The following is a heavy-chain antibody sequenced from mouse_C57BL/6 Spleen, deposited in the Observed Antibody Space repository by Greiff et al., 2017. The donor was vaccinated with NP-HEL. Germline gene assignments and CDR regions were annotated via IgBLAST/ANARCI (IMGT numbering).Heavy chain of an antibody. CDR3: ARGGTTVVAGDY. Sequence: QVQLQQPGAELVRPGTSVKLSCKASGYTFTSYWMHWVKQRPGQGLEWIGVIDPSDSYTNYNQKFKGKATLTVDTSSSTAYMQLSSLTSEDSAVYYCARGGTTVVAGDYWGQGTTLTVSS. J-gene: IGHJ2*01. CDR2: IDPSDSYT. CDR1: GYTFTSYW. D-gene: IGHD1-1*01. V-gene: IGHV1-59*01.